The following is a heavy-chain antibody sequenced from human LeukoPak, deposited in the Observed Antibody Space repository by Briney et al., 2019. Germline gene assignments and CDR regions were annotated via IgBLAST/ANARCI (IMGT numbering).Heavy chain of an antibody. V-gene: IGHV3-23*01. CDR2: LSGSGGST. Sequence: GGSLRLSCAASGFTFSTYAMSWVRQAPGKGLEWVSALSGSGGSTYYADSVKGRFTISRDNSKNTLYLQMNSLRAEDTAVYYCAKDLSYGMDVWGQGTTVTVSS. CDR3: AKDLSYGMDV. CDR1: GFTFSTYA. J-gene: IGHJ6*02.